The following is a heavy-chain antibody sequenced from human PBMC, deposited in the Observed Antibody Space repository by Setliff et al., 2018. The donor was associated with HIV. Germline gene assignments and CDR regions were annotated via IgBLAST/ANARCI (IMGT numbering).Heavy chain of an antibody. CDR1: GGSFSDYF. J-gene: IGHJ3*02. CDR2: IRPSGGT. D-gene: IGHD3-10*01. Sequence: KPSETLSLTCAVYGGSFSDYFWTWIRQPPGKGLGWIGKIRPSGGTNYNPSLKSRVTISVDSSKNQFSLKLSSVTAADTAVYFCARTLWFEESASYDAFDIWGQGTMVTVS. V-gene: IGHV4-34*01. CDR3: ARTLWFEESASYDAFDI.